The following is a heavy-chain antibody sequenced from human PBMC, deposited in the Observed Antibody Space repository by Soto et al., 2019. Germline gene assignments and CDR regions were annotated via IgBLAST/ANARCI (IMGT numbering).Heavy chain of an antibody. D-gene: IGHD3-9*01. CDR3: ARGTVLRYFDWPTQVDY. Sequence: TLSLTCTVSGASLGSSSYYWGWIRQPPGKGLEWIGSIYYSGSTYYNPSLKXRVTXXVDTSNNHFSLKLSSATAADTAVYYCARGTVLRYFDWPTQVDYWGQGTLVTVSS. J-gene: IGHJ4*02. CDR2: IYYSGST. V-gene: IGHV4-39*02. CDR1: GASLGSSSYY.